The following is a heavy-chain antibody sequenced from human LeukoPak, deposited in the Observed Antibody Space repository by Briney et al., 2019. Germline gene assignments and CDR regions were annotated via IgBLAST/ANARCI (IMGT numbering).Heavy chain of an antibody. CDR1: EFPFSIYA. CDR2: IDATGSDK. Sequence: GGSLRLSCEVSEFPFSIYAMAWVRQAPGQGLEWVSAIDATGSDKYYTDSVKGRFTISRDNSKNTVYLQTNSLRVEDTAVYYCADYRKPQGLDYWGQGTLVTVSS. D-gene: IGHD1-14*01. V-gene: IGHV3-23*01. J-gene: IGHJ4*02. CDR3: ADYRKPQGLDY.